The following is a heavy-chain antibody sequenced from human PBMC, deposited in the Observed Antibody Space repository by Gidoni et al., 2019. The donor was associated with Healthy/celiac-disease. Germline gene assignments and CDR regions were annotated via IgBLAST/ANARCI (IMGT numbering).Heavy chain of an antibody. J-gene: IGHJ6*03. CDR2: IYYSGST. D-gene: IGHD2-2*01. V-gene: IGHV4-31*03. CDR1: GGSISSGGYY. CDR3: AREDHCSSTSCYEGGNYYYMDV. Sequence: QVQLQESGPGLVKPSQTLSLTCTVSGGSISSGGYYWSWLRQPPGKGLEWIGYIYYSGSTYYNPSLKSRVTISVDTSKNQFSLKLSSVTAADTAVYYCAREDHCSSTSCYEGGNYYYMDVWGKGTTVTVSS.